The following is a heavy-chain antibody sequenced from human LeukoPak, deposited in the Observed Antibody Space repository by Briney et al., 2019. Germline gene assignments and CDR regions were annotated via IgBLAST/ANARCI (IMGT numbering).Heavy chain of an antibody. CDR1: GGSISSYY. CDR2: IYYSGST. CDR3: ARHMSGSYYGY. Sequence: PSETLSLTCTVSGGSISSYYWSWIRQPPGKGLEWIGYIYYSGSTNYNPSLKSRVTISVDTSKNQFSLKLSSVTAADTAVYYCARHMSGSYYGYWGQGTLVIVSS. J-gene: IGHJ4*02. D-gene: IGHD1-26*01. V-gene: IGHV4-59*08.